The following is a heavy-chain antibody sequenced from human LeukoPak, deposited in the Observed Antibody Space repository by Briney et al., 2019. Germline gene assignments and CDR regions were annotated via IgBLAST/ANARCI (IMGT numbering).Heavy chain of an antibody. CDR2: ISSSSSYI. CDR1: GFTFSSYS. CDR3: ATSLAGTGPWFDP. J-gene: IGHJ5*02. D-gene: IGHD6-19*01. Sequence: GGSLRLSCAASGFTFSSYSMNWVRQAPGKGLEWVSSISSSSSYIYYADSVKGRFTISRDSAKNSLYLQMNSLRAEDTAVYYCATSLAGTGPWFDPWGQGTLVTVSS. V-gene: IGHV3-21*01.